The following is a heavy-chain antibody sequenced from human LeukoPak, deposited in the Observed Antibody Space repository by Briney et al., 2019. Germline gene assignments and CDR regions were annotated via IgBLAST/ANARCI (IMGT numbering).Heavy chain of an antibody. D-gene: IGHD6-19*01. V-gene: IGHV3-48*03. CDR2: ISRSSGSSI. Sequence: GSLRLCCAASGFTFSNYEMYWVRQAAGKGLECVSYISRSSGSSIYYADSVKGRFTISRDNAKNSLYLHMNSLRAEDTAVYYCARDSSGWYYFDYWGQGILVTVSS. CDR3: ARDSSGWYYFDY. J-gene: IGHJ4*02. CDR1: GFTFSNYE.